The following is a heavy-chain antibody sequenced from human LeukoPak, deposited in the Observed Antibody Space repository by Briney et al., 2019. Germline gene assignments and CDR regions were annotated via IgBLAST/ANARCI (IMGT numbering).Heavy chain of an antibody. Sequence: SISSSSSYIYYADSVKGRFTISRDNAKNSLYLQMNSLRAEGTAVYYCARVGTGTLSPFDYWGQGTLVTVSS. CDR2: ISSSSSYI. D-gene: IGHD1-7*01. V-gene: IGHV3-21*01. CDR3: ARVGTGTLSPFDY. J-gene: IGHJ4*02.